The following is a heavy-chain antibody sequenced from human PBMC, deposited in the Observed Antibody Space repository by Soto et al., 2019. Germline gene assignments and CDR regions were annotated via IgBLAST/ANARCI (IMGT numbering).Heavy chain of an antibody. Sequence: EVQLVESGGGSVQPGGSLRLSCVASGITFSGYWMHWVRQVPGKGLVWVARVDSDGSGTSYADSVKGRFTISRDNAKNTLYLQMNSMRVEDTAVYYCATVFEQWGHGIPVTVSS. V-gene: IGHV3-74*01. J-gene: IGHJ4*01. CDR1: GITFSGYW. CDR3: ATVFEQ. CDR2: VDSDGSGT.